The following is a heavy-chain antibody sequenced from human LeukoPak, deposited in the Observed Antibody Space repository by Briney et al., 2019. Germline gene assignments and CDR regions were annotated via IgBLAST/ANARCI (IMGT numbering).Heavy chain of an antibody. CDR2: IYYSGST. D-gene: IGHD1-26*01. CDR1: GGSNSSSSYY. V-gene: IGHV4-39*01. J-gene: IGHJ4*02. Sequence: SQTLSLTCTVSGGSNSSSSYYWGWIRQPPGKGLEWIGSIYYSGSTYYNPSLKSRVTISVDTSKNQFSLKLSSVTAADTAVYYCARRPTLVGALEYWGQGTLVTVSS. CDR3: ARRPTLVGALEY.